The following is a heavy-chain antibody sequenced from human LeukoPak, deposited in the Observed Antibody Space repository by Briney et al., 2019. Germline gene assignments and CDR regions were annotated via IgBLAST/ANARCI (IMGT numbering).Heavy chain of an antibody. D-gene: IGHD3-16*01. Sequence: GGSLTLSCAASGFTFSSYAMLWLRQAPGKGLDWVSAISGSGGSTYYADSVKGRFTISRDNSKNTLYLQMNSLRAEDTAVYYCAKDEYVWGAWGQGTLVTVSS. CDR2: ISGSGGST. CDR3: AKDEYVWGA. J-gene: IGHJ5*02. V-gene: IGHV3-23*01. CDR1: GFTFSSYA.